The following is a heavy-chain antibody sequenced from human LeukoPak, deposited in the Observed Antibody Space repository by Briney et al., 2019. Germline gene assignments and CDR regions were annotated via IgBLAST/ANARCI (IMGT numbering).Heavy chain of an antibody. CDR1: GDSISSGNW. CDR3: ARGAPVLRYFDWLLPYFDY. Sequence: SGTLSLTCAVSGDSISSGNWWSWVRQPPGKGLEWIGEIYHSGIANDNPSLKSRVTISVDKSKNQFSLKLSSVTAADTAVYYCARGAPVLRYFDWLLPYFDYWGQGTLVTVSS. J-gene: IGHJ4*02. V-gene: IGHV4-4*02. D-gene: IGHD3-9*01. CDR2: IYHSGIA.